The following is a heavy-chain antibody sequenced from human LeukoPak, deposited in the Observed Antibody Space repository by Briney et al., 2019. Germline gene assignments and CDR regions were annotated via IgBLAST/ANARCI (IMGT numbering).Heavy chain of an antibody. J-gene: IGHJ4*02. V-gene: IGHV3-23*01. CDR1: GFTFSNYA. D-gene: IGHD2-8*02. CDR3: AKGPERRGFCSGSACYSDC. Sequence: GGSLRLSCAASGFTFSNYAMSWVRQAPGKGLEWVSGISAGGGSTYYADSVKGHFTISRDNSKNTLSLQMNSLRADDTAVYYCAKGPERRGFCSGSACYSDCWGQGTLVTVSS. CDR2: ISAGGGST.